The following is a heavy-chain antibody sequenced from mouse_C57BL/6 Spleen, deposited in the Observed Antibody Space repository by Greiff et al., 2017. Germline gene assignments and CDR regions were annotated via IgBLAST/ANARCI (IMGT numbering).Heavy chain of an antibody. CDR2: IDPKSGGT. D-gene: IGHD1-1*01. V-gene: IGHV1-72*01. J-gene: IGHJ2*01. CDR3: ARSAFYCGSSYGFFDY. Sequence: VQLQQPGAELVKPGASVKLPCKASGYTLTSYRTHSVKQRPGRGLEWIGRIDPKSGGTKYNEKFKSKATLTVDKPSSTAYMQLSSLTSEESAVYYCARSAFYCGSSYGFFDYWGQGTTLTVSS. CDR1: GYTLTSYR.